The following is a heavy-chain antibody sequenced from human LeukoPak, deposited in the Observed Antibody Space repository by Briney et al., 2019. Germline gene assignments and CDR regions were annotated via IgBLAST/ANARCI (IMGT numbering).Heavy chain of an antibody. CDR1: GFTFSSSG. Sequence: GGSLRLSCAASGFTFSSSGMHWVRQAPGKGLEWVAFIRNDGSNKYYADSVRGRFTISRDNSKNTVSLQMSSLGPEDTAVFYCAKDRSYYDSGGYRNFDCWGRGTLVTVSS. J-gene: IGHJ4*02. D-gene: IGHD3-22*01. V-gene: IGHV3-30*02. CDR2: IRNDGSNK. CDR3: AKDRSYYDSGGYRNFDC.